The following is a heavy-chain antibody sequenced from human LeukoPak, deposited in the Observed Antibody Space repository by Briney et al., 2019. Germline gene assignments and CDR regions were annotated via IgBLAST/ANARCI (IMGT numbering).Heavy chain of an antibody. CDR1: GYTFTNYI. V-gene: IGHV1-18*04. Sequence: ASVKDSCKASGYTFTNYIISWVRQAPGQGPEWMGWINTDNGDTKYAQKLQGRVSMTTDTSTSTAYMELRSLRSDDTAFYYCARDGYFDYWGHGTLVTVSS. CDR3: ARDGYFDY. J-gene: IGHJ4*01. CDR2: INTDNGDT.